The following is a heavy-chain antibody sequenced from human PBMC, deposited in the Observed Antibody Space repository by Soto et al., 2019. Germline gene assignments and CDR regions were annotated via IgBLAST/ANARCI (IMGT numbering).Heavy chain of an antibody. D-gene: IGHD2-2*01. CDR3: ARGDIVVVPAAGNFDY. Sequence: SETLSLTCSVNFESFSGYYSSWIRQAPGKGLEWIGEINHSGSTNYNPSLKSRVTISVDTSKNQFSLKLSSVTAADTAVYYCARGDIVVVPAAGNFDYWGQGTLVT. V-gene: IGHV4-34*01. CDR1: FESFSGYY. J-gene: IGHJ4*02. CDR2: INHSGST.